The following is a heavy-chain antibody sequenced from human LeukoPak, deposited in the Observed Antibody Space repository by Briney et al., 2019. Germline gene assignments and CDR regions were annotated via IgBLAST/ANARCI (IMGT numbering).Heavy chain of an antibody. CDR3: AREELANFDY. Sequence: GGSLRLSCAASGFTFSNYGLNWVRQAPGKGLEWVSAISGSGGSTYYADSVRGRFTISRDNSKNTLYLQMNSLRAEDTAVYYCAREELANFDYWGQGTLVTVSS. CDR1: GFTFSNYG. D-gene: IGHD1-1*01. V-gene: IGHV3-23*01. CDR2: ISGSGGST. J-gene: IGHJ4*02.